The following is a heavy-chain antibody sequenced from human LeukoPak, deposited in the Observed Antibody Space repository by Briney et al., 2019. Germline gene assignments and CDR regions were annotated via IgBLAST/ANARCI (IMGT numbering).Heavy chain of an antibody. J-gene: IGHJ4*02. V-gene: IGHV3-48*01. Sequence: PGGSLRLSCAASGFTFSSYSMNWVRQAPGKGLEWVSYISSSSSTIYYADSVKGRFTISRDNAKNSLYLQMNSLRAEDTAVYYCARGLGQTPHYWGQGTLVTVSS. CDR1: GFTFSSYS. CDR3: ARGLGQTPHY. CDR2: ISSSSSTI.